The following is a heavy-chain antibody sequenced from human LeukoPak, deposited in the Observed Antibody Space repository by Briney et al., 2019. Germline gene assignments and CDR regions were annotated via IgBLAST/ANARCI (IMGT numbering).Heavy chain of an antibody. D-gene: IGHD4-17*01. CDR2: IWYDGSNK. V-gene: IGHV3-33*01. Sequence: PGRSLRLSCAASGFTFSSYGMHWVRQAPGKWMEWVAAIWYDGSNKYYADSVKGRFTISRDNSKNTLYLQMNSLRAEDTAVYYCARASGHYGDYPFDYWGQGTLVTVS. CDR3: ARASGHYGDYPFDY. CDR1: GFTFSSYG. J-gene: IGHJ4*02.